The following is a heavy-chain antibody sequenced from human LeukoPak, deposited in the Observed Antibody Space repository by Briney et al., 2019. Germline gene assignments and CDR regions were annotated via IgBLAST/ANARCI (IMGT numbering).Heavy chain of an antibody. CDR3: TSHAAFDP. V-gene: IGHV3-15*01. CDR2: IKSKNVGGTT. D-gene: IGHD2-2*01. Sequence: GGSLRLSCAASGFTFNNAWMNWVRQAPGKGLEWVGRIKSKNVGGTTDYAAPVKGRFTISRDDSENTVYLQMDSLKIEDTAVYYCTSHAAFDPWGQGTLVTVSS. CDR1: GFTFNNAW. J-gene: IGHJ5*02.